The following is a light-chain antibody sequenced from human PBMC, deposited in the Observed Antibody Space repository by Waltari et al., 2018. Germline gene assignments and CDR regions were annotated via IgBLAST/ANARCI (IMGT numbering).Light chain of an antibody. CDR1: SSAVGGYKY. Sequence: QSALTQPRPVSGSPGQSVTISCTGTSSAVGGYKYFSWYQHHPGKAPKLMIYDVSKRPSGVPDRFSGSKSGNTASLTISGLQAEDEADYYCCSYAGSFYVFGTGTKVTVL. J-gene: IGLJ1*01. CDR3: CSYAGSFYV. V-gene: IGLV2-11*01. CDR2: DVS.